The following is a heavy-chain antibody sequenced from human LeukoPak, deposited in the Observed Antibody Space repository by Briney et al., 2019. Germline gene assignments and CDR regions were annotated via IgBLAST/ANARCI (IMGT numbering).Heavy chain of an antibody. V-gene: IGHV3-33*01. J-gene: IGHJ4*02. CDR1: GFTFSSYG. D-gene: IGHD3-3*01. CDR2: IWYDGSNK. Sequence: GGSLRLSCAASGFTFSSYGMHWVRQAPGKGLEWVAVIWYDGSNKYYADSVKGRFTISRDNSKNTLYLQMNSLRAEDTAVYYCARDLPYYDFWSGYHYWGQGTLVTVSS. CDR3: ARDLPYYDFWSGYHY.